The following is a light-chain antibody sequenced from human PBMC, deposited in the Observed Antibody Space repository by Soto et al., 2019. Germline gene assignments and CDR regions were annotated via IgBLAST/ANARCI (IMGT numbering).Light chain of an antibody. V-gene: IGKV3-15*01. Sequence: EIVLTQSPATLSLSPGERATLSCRASQSISSYLAWCKQRPGQAPRLLIYGASTRATGIPARFSGSGSGTEFTLTISSLQSEDFAVYYCQQYNNWPPWTFGQGTKVDNK. J-gene: IGKJ1*01. CDR2: GAS. CDR3: QQYNNWPPWT. CDR1: QSISSY.